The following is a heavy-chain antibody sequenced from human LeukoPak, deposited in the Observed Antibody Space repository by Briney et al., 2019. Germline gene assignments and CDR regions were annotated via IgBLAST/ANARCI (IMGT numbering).Heavy chain of an antibody. V-gene: IGHV3-21*01. CDR1: GFTFSSYS. J-gene: IGHJ5*02. Sequence: GGSLRLSCAASGFTFSSYSMNWVRQAPGKGLEWASSISSSSSYIYYADSVKGRFTISRDNAKNSLYLQMNSLRAEDTAVYYCARGALRIAAHQNWFDPWGQGTLVTVSS. CDR3: ARGALRIAAHQNWFDP. D-gene: IGHD6-6*01. CDR2: ISSSSSYI.